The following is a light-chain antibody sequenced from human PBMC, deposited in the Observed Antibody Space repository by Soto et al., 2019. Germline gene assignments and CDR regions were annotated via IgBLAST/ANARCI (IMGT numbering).Light chain of an antibody. CDR3: QQSYSTPRD. CDR2: AAS. J-gene: IGKJ5*01. CDR1: QSISNS. Sequence: DIPITPAPSPPSASVGDRGTITCPASQSISNSLNWYQQKPGRAPKLLIYAASSLQSGVPSRFSGSGSGTDFILTISSLQPEDFATYYCQQSYSTPRDFGQGTRLEIK. V-gene: IGKV1-39*01.